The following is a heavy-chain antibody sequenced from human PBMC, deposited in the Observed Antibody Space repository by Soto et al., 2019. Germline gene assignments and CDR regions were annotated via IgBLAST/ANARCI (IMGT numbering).Heavy chain of an antibody. CDR1: GGSFSGYY. CDR2: INHSGST. Sequence: QVQLQQWGAGLLKPSETLSLTCAVYGGSFSGYYWSWIRQPPGKGLEWIGEINHSGSTNYNPSLKSRVTISVDTSKHQFSLKLSSVTAADTAVYYCAEMATIREVVFDYWGQGTLVTVSS. J-gene: IGHJ4*02. D-gene: IGHD5-12*01. CDR3: AEMATIREVVFDY. V-gene: IGHV4-34*01.